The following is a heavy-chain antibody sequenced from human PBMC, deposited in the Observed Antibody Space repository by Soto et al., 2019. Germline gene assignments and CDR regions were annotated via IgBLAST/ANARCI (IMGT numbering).Heavy chain of an antibody. V-gene: IGHV1-18*01. CDR3: ARGEQQLDYNWFDP. CDR2: ISAYNGNT. D-gene: IGHD6-13*01. Sequence: ASVNVSCKASGYTFTSYGISWVRQAPGQGLEWMGWISAYNGNTNYAQKLQGRVTMTTDTSTSTTYMELRSLRSDDTAVYYCARGEQQLDYNWFDPWGQGTLVTVSS. CDR1: GYTFTSYG. J-gene: IGHJ5*02.